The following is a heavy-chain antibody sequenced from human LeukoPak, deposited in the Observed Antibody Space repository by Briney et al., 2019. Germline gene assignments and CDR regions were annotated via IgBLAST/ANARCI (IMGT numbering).Heavy chain of an antibody. J-gene: IGHJ5*02. V-gene: IGHV4-34*01. Sequence: ASETLSLTCAVYGGSFSGYYWSWIRQPPGKGLEWIGEINHSGSTNYNPSLKSRVTISVDTSKNQFSLKLSSVTAADTAVYYCARRDYYGSGFEFDPWGQGTLVTASS. CDR2: INHSGST. CDR1: GGSFSGYY. D-gene: IGHD3-10*01. CDR3: ARRDYYGSGFEFDP.